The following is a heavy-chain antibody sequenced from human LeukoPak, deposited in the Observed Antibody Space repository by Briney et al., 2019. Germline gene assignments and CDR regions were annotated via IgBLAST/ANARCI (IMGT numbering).Heavy chain of an antibody. Sequence: ASVKVSCKVSGYTLTELSMHWVRQAPGKGLEWMGGFDPGDGETIYAQKFQGRVTMTSNTSISTAYMELSGLRSEDTAIYYCARGPSYYDFHHWGQGTLVTVSS. J-gene: IGHJ4*02. CDR2: FDPGDGET. CDR3: ARGPSYYDFHH. V-gene: IGHV1-24*01. CDR1: GYTLTELS. D-gene: IGHD3-3*01.